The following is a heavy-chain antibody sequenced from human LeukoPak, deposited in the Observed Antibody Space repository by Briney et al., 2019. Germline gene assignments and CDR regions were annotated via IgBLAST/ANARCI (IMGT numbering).Heavy chain of an antibody. CDR1: GFPFSTYW. Sequence: PGGSLSLSCDAPGFPFSTYWMSWARQAPGKGLEWVANIKQDGSEKYFLDSVKGRFTISRDNAKNSLYLQMNSLRAEDTAVYFCTREAAAGIDYWGQGTLVTASS. CDR2: IKQDGSEK. J-gene: IGHJ4*02. CDR3: TREAAAGIDY. D-gene: IGHD6-13*01. V-gene: IGHV3-7*01.